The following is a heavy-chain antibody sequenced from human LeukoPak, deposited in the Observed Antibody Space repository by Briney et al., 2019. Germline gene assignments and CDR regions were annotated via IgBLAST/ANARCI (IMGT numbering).Heavy chain of an antibody. CDR2: IYPSGNT. CDR1: GGSISRGGYY. V-gene: IGHV4-61*02. J-gene: IGHJ4*02. Sequence: TPSETLSLTCTVSGGSISRGGYYWSWIRQPAGKGLEWIGRIYPSGNTKYNPSLKSRVTISVDTSKNQFSLKLSSVTAADTAVYYCARERSWGVLDYWGQGTLVTVSS. D-gene: IGHD7-27*01. CDR3: ARERSWGVLDY.